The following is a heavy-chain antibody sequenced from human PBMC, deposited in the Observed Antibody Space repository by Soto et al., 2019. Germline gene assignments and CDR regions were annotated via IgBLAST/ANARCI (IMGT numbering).Heavy chain of an antibody. Sequence: PGGSLRLSCAASGFTVSSNYMSWVRQAPGKGLEWVSVIYSGGSTYYADSVKGRFTISGDDSKNTLYLQMNSLKTEDTAVYYCTTQYYYDSSGSLLNWGQGTLVTVSS. CDR2: IYSGGST. V-gene: IGHV3-66*01. J-gene: IGHJ4*02. CDR3: TTQYYYDSSGSLLN. D-gene: IGHD3-22*01. CDR1: GFTVSSNY.